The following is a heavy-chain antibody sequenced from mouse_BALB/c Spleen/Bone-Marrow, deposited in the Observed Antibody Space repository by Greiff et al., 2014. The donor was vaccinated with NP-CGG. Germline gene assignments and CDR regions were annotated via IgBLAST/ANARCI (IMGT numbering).Heavy chain of an antibody. D-gene: IGHD2-10*02. CDR1: GFTFSDFY. V-gene: IGHV7-1*02. CDR3: ARDVGYGNYFVY. Sequence: VHVKQSGGGLVQPGGSLRLSCATSGFTFSDFYMEWVRQPPGKRLEWIAASRIKAKDYTTEYSASVKGRFIVSRGTSQSILYLQMNALRAEDTAIYYCARDVGYGNYFVYWGQGTLVTVSA. CDR2: SRIKAKDYTT. J-gene: IGHJ3*01.